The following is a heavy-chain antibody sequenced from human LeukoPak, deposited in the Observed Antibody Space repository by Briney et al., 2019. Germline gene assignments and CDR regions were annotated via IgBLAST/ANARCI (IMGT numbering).Heavy chain of an antibody. CDR2: ISPYNGNT. D-gene: IGHD6-13*01. Sequence: EASVKVSCKASGYSFTNYVINWVRQVAGQGLEWIGWISPYNGNTDYAQKLQGRVTLTTDTSTSTAYMELRSLRSDDTAVYYCARPGTSWYTTYYFDSWGQGTLVTVSS. V-gene: IGHV1-18*01. J-gene: IGHJ4*02. CDR1: GYSFTNYV. CDR3: ARPGTSWYTTYYFDS.